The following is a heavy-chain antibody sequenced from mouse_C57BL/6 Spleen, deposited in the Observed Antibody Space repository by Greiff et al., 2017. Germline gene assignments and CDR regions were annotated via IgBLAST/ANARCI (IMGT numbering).Heavy chain of an antibody. CDR2: ISDGGSYT. CDR3: ARDWGSYYSNYVGY. J-gene: IGHJ2*01. Sequence: EVKLVESGGGLVKPGGSLKLSCAASGFTFSSYAMSWVRQTPEKRLEWVATISDGGSYTYYPDNVKGRFTISRDNAKNNLYLHMSHLKSEDTAMYYCARDWGSYYSNYVGYWGQGTTLTVSS. V-gene: IGHV5-4*01. D-gene: IGHD2-5*01. CDR1: GFTFSSYA.